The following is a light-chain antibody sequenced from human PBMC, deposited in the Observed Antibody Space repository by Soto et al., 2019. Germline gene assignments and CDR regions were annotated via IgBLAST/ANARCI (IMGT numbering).Light chain of an antibody. CDR3: QQYNNWPPPIT. J-gene: IGKJ5*01. Sequence: IVMTQSPATLSVSPGERATLSCRAXQSVSSKLAWYQQKPGQAPRLLIYGASTRATGIPARFSGSGSGTEFTLTISSLQSEDFAVYYCQQYNNWPPPITFGQGTRLEIK. CDR2: GAS. CDR1: QSVSSK. V-gene: IGKV3-15*01.